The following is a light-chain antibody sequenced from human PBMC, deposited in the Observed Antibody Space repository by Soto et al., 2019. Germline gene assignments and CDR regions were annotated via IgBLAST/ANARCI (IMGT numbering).Light chain of an antibody. CDR3: QQYGTSPRT. CDR2: AAS. J-gene: IGKJ1*01. CDR1: QSVISNH. Sequence: EIVLTQSPGTLSLSPGGRATLFCRASQSVISNHLGWYRQKPGQAPRLLIYAASSRATGIPDRFSGSGSGTEFTLTISRLESEDFAVYFCQQYGTSPRTFGQGTKVDIK. V-gene: IGKV3-20*01.